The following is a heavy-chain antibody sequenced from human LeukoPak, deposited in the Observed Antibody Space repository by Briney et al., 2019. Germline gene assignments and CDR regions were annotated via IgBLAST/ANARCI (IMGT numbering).Heavy chain of an antibody. Sequence: PVKVSCKASGGTFSSYAISWVRQALGQGLEWMGGIIPIFGTANYTQKFQGRVTITADESTSTAYMELSSLRSEDTAVYYCASQRSGYCSSTSCYGDRYNWFDPWGQGTLVTVSS. D-gene: IGHD2-2*01. V-gene: IGHV1-69*13. CDR3: ASQRSGYCSSTSCYGDRYNWFDP. CDR1: GGTFSSYA. J-gene: IGHJ5*02. CDR2: IIPIFGTA.